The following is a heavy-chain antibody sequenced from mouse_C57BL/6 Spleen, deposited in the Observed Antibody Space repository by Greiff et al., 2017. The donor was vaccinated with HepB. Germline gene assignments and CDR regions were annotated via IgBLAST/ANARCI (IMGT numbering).Heavy chain of an antibody. CDR2: IYPGDGDT. CDR3: ASLANYYGSSPYWYFDV. J-gene: IGHJ1*03. D-gene: IGHD1-1*01. Sequence: QVQLQQSGAELVKPGASVKISCKASGYAFSSYWMNWVKQRPGKGLEWIGQIYPGDGDTNYNGKFKGKATLTADKSSSTAYMQLSSLTSEDSAVYFCASLANYYGSSPYWYFDVWGTGTTVTVSS. CDR1: GYAFSSYW. V-gene: IGHV1-80*01.